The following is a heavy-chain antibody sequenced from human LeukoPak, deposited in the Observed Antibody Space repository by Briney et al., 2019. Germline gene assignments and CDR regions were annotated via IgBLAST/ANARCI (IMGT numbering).Heavy chain of an antibody. CDR3: VRDKRVGSSSGFDY. Sequence: PGGSLRLSCAASGFTFSSYAMHWVRQAPGKGLEWVAIISYDGSNKYYADSVKGRFTISRDNSKNTLYLQMDSLRAEDTAVYYCVRDKRVGSSSGFDYWGQGTLVTVSS. J-gene: IGHJ4*02. CDR1: GFTFSSYA. D-gene: IGHD6-6*01. CDR2: ISYDGSNK. V-gene: IGHV3-30*04.